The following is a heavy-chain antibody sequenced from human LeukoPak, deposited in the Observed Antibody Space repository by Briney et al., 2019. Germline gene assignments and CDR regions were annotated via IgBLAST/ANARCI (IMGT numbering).Heavy chain of an antibody. CDR2: SYYSGST. J-gene: IGHJ6*03. Sequence: SETLSLTCTVSGGSISSSSYYWGWIRQPPGKGLEWIGSSYYSGSTYSNPSLKSRVTISVDTSKNQFSLKLSSVTAADTAVYYCARDRVGASNHYYYYYMDVWGKGTTVTVSS. CDR1: GGSISSSSYY. V-gene: IGHV4-39*07. D-gene: IGHD1-26*01. CDR3: ARDRVGASNHYYYYYMDV.